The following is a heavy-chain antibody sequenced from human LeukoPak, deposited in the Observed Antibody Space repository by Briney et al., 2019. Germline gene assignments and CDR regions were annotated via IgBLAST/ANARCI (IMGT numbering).Heavy chain of an antibody. D-gene: IGHD1-26*01. J-gene: IGHJ6*02. CDR3: ARVGSYYYGMDV. CDR1: GYTFIGYY. Sequence: GASVKVSCKASGYTFIGYYMHWVRQAPGQGLEWMGWINPNSGGTNYAQKFQGWVTMTRDTSISTAYMELSRLRSDDTAVYYCARVGSYYYGMDVWGQGTTVTVSS. V-gene: IGHV1-2*04. CDR2: INPNSGGT.